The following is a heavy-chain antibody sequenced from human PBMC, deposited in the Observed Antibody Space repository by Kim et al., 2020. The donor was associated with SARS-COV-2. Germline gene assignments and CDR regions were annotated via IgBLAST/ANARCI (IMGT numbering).Heavy chain of an antibody. CDR1: GFTFSSYS. CDR2: ISSSSSYI. Sequence: GGSLRLSCAASGFTFSSYSMNWVRQAPGKGLEWVSSISSSSSYIYYADSVKGRFTISRDNAKNSLYLQMNSLRAEDTAVYYCARDLDYYDSSALYGMDVWRQGTTVTVSS. D-gene: IGHD3-22*01. J-gene: IGHJ6*02. CDR3: ARDLDYYDSSALYGMDV. V-gene: IGHV3-21*01.